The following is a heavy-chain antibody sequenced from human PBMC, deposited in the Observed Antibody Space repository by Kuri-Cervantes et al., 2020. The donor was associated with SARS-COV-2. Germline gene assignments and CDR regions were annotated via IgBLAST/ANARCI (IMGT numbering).Heavy chain of an antibody. V-gene: IGHV1-18*01. CDR2: ISAYNGNT. D-gene: IGHD2-2*02. CDR3: ASRGCSSTSCYTYWFDP. Sequence: ASVKVSCKASGYTFTGQYLHWVRQAPGQGLEWMGWISAYNGNTNYAQKLQGRVTMTTDTSTSTAYMELSRLRSDDTAVYYCASRGCSSTSCYTYWFDPWGQGTLVTVSS. CDR1: GYTFTGQY. J-gene: IGHJ5*02.